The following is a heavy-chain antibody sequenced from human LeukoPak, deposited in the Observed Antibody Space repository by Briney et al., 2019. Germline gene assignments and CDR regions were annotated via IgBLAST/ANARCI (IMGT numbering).Heavy chain of an antibody. CDR2: ISYDGSNK. D-gene: IGHD6-19*01. CDR3: ARDSRIAVAAFYWYFDL. CDR1: GFTFSSYA. Sequence: GGSLRLSCAASGFTFSSYAMHWVRQAPGKGLEWVAVISYDGSNKYYADSVKGRFTISRDNSKNTLYLQMNSLRAEDTAVYYCARDSRIAVAAFYWYFDLWGRGTLVTVSS. V-gene: IGHV3-30-3*01. J-gene: IGHJ2*01.